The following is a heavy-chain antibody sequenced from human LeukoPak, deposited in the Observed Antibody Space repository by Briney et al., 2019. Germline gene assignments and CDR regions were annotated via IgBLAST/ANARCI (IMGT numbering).Heavy chain of an antibody. CDR2: IYHSGST. Sequence: SETLSLTCTVSGYSISSGYYWGWIRQPPGKGLEWIGSIYHSGSTYYNPSLKSRVTISVDTSKNQFSLKLSSVTAADTAVYYCARDHTVRDSSGYYRPQYAFDIRGQGTMVTVSS. J-gene: IGHJ3*02. CDR3: ARDHTVRDSSGYYRPQYAFDI. CDR1: GYSISSGYY. V-gene: IGHV4-38-2*02. D-gene: IGHD3-22*01.